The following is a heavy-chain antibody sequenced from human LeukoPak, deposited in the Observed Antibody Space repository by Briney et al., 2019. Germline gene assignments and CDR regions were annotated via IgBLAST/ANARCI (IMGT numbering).Heavy chain of an antibody. Sequence: SETLSLTCTVSGGSICSSSYYWGWIRQPPGKGLEWLGRIYYSGSTYYNPSLKSRVTISVDTSKNQFSLKLSSVTAADTAVYYCARLLNTATRRGYYYYYMDVWGKGTTVTASS. D-gene: IGHD5-18*01. V-gene: IGHV4-39*07. J-gene: IGHJ6*03. CDR1: GGSICSSSYY. CDR3: ARLLNTATRRGYYYYYMDV. CDR2: IYYSGST.